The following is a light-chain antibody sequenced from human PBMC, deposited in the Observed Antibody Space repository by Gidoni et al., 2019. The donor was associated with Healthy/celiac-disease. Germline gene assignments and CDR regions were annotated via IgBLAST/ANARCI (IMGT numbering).Light chain of an antibody. CDR2: YDS. J-gene: IGLJ2*01. Sequence: SYLLTPPPSVSAAPGKPARITCGGNNIGSKSVHWYQQKPGQAPVLVIYYDSDRPSGIPERFSGSNSGNTATLTISRVEAGDEADYYCQVWDSSSDHYVVFGGGTKLTVL. V-gene: IGLV3-21*04. CDR1: NIGSKS. CDR3: QVWDSSSDHYVV.